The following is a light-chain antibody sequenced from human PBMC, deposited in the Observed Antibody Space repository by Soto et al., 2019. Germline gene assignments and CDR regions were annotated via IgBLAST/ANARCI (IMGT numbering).Light chain of an antibody. Sequence: QSALTQHPSASGSPGQSVTISCTGSSSDVGGYNHVSWYQQHPGKAPKLMIYEVTKRPSGVPDRFSGSKSGNTASLTVSGLQAEDEADYYCSSFAGFNNFYVFGTGTKVTVL. V-gene: IGLV2-8*01. CDR1: SSDVGGYNH. CDR3: SSFAGFNNFYV. J-gene: IGLJ1*01. CDR2: EVT.